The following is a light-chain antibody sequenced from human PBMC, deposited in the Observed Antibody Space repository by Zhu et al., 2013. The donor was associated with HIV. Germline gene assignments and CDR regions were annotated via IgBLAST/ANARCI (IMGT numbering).Light chain of an antibody. CDR2: VNS. CDR3: QCYDSSLSGLV. V-gene: IGLV1-40*03. J-gene: IGLJ2*01. CDR1: TSNIGAGFH. Sequence: QSVVTQPPSVSGALGQRVIISCNGTTSNIGAGFHVHWYQQLPGAAPRLLISVNSNRPSGVPDRFSGSKSGASASLAIAGLQPGDEADYYCQCYDSSLSGLVFGGGTKLTVL.